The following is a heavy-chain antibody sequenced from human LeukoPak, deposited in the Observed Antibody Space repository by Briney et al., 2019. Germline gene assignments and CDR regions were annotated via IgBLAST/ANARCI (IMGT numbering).Heavy chain of an antibody. CDR3: ARGSSGYPRYFDY. J-gene: IGHJ4*02. CDR2: NNAGNGNT. Sequence: ASVKVSCKASGYTFTSYAMHWVRQAPGQRFEWMGWNNAGNGNTKYSQKLQGRVTITRDTSASTAYMELSSLRSEDTAVYYCARGSSGYPRYFDYWGQGTLVTVSS. CDR1: GYTFTSYA. D-gene: IGHD3-22*01. V-gene: IGHV1-3*01.